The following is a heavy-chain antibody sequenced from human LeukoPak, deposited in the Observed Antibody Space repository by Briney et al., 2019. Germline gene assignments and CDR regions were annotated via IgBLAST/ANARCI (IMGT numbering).Heavy chain of an antibody. Sequence: SETLSLTCTVSGGSISSYYWSWIRQPPGKGLEWIGYIYYSGSTNYNPSLKSRVTISVDTSKNQFSLKLSSVTAADTAVYYCAGAVAGRVDAFDIWGQGTMVTVSS. V-gene: IGHV4-59*01. CDR3: AGAVAGRVDAFDI. CDR2: IYYSGST. J-gene: IGHJ3*02. CDR1: GGSISSYY. D-gene: IGHD6-19*01.